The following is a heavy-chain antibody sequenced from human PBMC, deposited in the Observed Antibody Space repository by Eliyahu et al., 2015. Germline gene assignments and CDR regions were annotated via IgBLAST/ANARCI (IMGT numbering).Heavy chain of an antibody. D-gene: IGHD6-13*01. V-gene: IGHV3-21*01. CDR1: GXPFNTNT. J-gene: IGHJ4*02. CDR2: ISSISSNI. CDR3: ARDRVRAAGDDSYYFDY. Sequence: EXQLVESGXGLVKSXESLRLSCXXSGXPFNTNTMNWVRQAPGKGLEWVASISSISSNIYYADSVKGRFTISKDNAKNXLYLQMNSLRAEDTAVYYCARDRVRAAGDDSYYFDYWGQGTLVTVSS.